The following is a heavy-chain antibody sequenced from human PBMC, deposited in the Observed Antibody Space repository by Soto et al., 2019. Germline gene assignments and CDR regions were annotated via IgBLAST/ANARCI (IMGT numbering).Heavy chain of an antibody. V-gene: IGHV1-2*04. J-gene: IGHJ5*02. Sequence: ASVKVSCKASGYTFTGYYMHWVRQAPGQGLEWMGWINPNSGGTNYAQKFQGWVTMTRDTSISPAYMELSRLRSDDTAVYYCATSPIVVVPAALDPWGQGTLVTVSS. CDR1: GYTFTGYY. D-gene: IGHD2-2*01. CDR2: INPNSGGT. CDR3: ATSPIVVVPAALDP.